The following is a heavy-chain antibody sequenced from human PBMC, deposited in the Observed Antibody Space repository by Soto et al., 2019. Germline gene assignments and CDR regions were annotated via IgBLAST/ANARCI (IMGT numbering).Heavy chain of an antibody. V-gene: IGHV4-39*01. D-gene: IGHD2-2*02. CDR3: GRNALYLHLDY. CDR1: GDSISTTAYY. CDR2: IIYTGST. Sequence: SETLSLTCTVSGDSISTTAYYWAWIRQPPGKGLEWIGSIIYTGSTYYNPSLQSRVTISVDTSRNQFSLRLSSVTASDTALYYCGRNALYLHLDYWGQGALVTVSS. J-gene: IGHJ4*02.